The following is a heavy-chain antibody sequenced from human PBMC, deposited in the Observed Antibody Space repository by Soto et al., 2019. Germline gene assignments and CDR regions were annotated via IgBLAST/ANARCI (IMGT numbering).Heavy chain of an antibody. V-gene: IGHV3-64*01. CDR1: GFTFSSYA. J-gene: IGHJ6*02. CDR2: ITSNGGNT. D-gene: IGHD2-21*01. CDR3: ARRIPFANGMDV. Sequence: PGGSLRLSCAASGFTFSSYAMHWVRQAPGKGLEYVSAITSNGGNTDYASSVKGRFTISRDNSKNTLYLQMGSLRAEDMAVYYCARRIPFANGMDVWGQGTTVTVSS.